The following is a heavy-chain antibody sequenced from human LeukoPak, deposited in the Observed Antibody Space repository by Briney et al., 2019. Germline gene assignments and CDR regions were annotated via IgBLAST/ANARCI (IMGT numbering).Heavy chain of an antibody. CDR3: ARDGLHQWELLTLYYYYMDV. CDR2: ISGSGGRT. J-gene: IGHJ6*03. V-gene: IGHV3-23*01. CDR1: GFTFSSYA. Sequence: GGSLRLSWAASGFTFSSYAMSWVRQAPGKGLEWVSTISGSGGRTYYADSVKGRFTISRDNSNNTLSLQMNSLRAEDTAVYYCARDGLHQWELLTLYYYYMDVWGKGTTVTVSS. D-gene: IGHD1-26*01.